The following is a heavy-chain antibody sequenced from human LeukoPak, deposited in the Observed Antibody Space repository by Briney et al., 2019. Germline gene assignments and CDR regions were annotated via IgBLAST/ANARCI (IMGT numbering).Heavy chain of an antibody. J-gene: IGHJ6*03. D-gene: IGHD4-23*01. CDR2: IYPGDYDT. Sequence: GESLKISCKGSGYSFTSYWIGWVRQMPGKGLEWMGIIYPGDYDTRYSPSFQGQVTISADKSISTAYLQWSSLKASDTAMYYCARSVDYGGTPNYYYYMDVWGRGTTVTVSS. CDR1: GYSFTSYW. CDR3: ARSVDYGGTPNYYYYMDV. V-gene: IGHV5-51*01.